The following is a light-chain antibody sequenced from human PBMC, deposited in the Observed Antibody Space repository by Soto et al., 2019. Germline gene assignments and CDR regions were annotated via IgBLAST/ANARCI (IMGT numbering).Light chain of an antibody. CDR3: MQALQTPIT. CDR2: LGS. Sequence: DIVMTEYPLSLPVTPGEPASISCGSIQSLLHSNGYKYLDWYMQKTGQSPQLLIYLGSNRASGVPDRFSGSGSGTDFTLKISRVEAEEVGVYDCMQALQTPITFGQGTRLEIK. V-gene: IGKV2-28*01. J-gene: IGKJ5*01. CDR1: QSLLHSNGYKY.